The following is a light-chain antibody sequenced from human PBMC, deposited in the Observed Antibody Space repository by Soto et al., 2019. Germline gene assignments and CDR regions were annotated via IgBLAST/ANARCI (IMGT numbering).Light chain of an antibody. V-gene: IGKV3-11*01. Sequence: EIVLTQSPATLSLSPGERATLSCRASQSVSTYLTWYQQKPGQAPRLLIYAASSRATGIPARFSGSGSGTAFTIPISSLLPADDAVYYCQQRSDCPLTSGGGTKVEIK. CDR2: AAS. CDR3: QQRSDCPLT. J-gene: IGKJ4*01. CDR1: QSVSTY.